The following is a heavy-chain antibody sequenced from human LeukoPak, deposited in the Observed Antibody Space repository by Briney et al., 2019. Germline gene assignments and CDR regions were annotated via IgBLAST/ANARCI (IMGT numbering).Heavy chain of an antibody. J-gene: IGHJ6*02. D-gene: IGHD3-10*01. CDR1: GGTFSSYA. V-gene: IGHV1-2*02. CDR3: ASSGPMVLNYYYYGMDV. CDR2: INPNSGGT. Sequence: ASVKVSCKASGGTFSSYAISWVRQAPGQGLEWMGWINPNSGGTNYAQKFQGRVTMTRDTSISTAYMELSRLRSDDTAVYYCASSGPMVLNYYYYGMDVWGQGTTVTVSS.